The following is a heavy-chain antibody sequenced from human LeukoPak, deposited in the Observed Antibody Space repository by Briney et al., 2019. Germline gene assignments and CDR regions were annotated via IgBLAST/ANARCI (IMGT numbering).Heavy chain of an antibody. CDR2: MSGSGDST. CDR1: GFTFSSYA. CDR3: ARGSYGSGSYYINYGMDV. D-gene: IGHD3-10*01. Sequence: GGSLRLSCAASGFTFSSYAMNWVRQAPGKGLEWVSAMSGSGDSTYYADSVKGRFTISRDNSKNTLYLQMNSLRAEDTAVYYCARGSYGSGSYYINYGMDVWGQGTTVTVSS. V-gene: IGHV3-23*01. J-gene: IGHJ6*02.